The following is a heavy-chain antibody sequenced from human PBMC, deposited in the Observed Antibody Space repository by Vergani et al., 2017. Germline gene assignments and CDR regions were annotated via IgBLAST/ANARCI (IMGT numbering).Heavy chain of an antibody. J-gene: IGHJ2*01. CDR3: ARVGHLVAVTGEGPSLDL. CDR2: MNPISGNT. Sequence: QVQLVQSGAEVKKPGASVKVSCKASGYTFTSDDINWVRQATGQGLEWMGWMNPISGNTGYAQNLQGRLTITRDTSVNTAYMELSSLTSEDMAVYYCARVGHLVAVTGEGPSLDLWGRGTLVTVSS. CDR1: GYTFTSDD. V-gene: IGHV1-8*03. D-gene: IGHD2-21*02.